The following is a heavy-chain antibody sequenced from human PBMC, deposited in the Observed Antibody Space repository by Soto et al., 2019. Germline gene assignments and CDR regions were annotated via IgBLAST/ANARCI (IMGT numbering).Heavy chain of an antibody. CDR1: GFTFSSYG. Sequence: ESGGGVVQPGRSLRLSCAASGFTFSSYGMHWVRQAPGKGLEWVAVIWYDGSNKYYADSVKGRFTISRDNSKNTLYLQMNSLRAEDTAVYYCARAYCGGDCYSTGYWGQGTLVTVSS. V-gene: IGHV3-33*01. J-gene: IGHJ4*02. CDR3: ARAYCGGDCYSTGY. CDR2: IWYDGSNK. D-gene: IGHD2-21*02.